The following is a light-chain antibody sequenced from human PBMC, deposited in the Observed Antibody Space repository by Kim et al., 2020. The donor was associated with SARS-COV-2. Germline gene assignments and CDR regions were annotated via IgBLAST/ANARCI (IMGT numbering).Light chain of an antibody. CDR3: QQYNSYPLT. V-gene: IGKV1-5*01. Sequence: DIQMTQSPSTLSASVGDRVTITCRASQSISSRLAWYQQKPEKAPKLLIFDASTLESGVPSGFSGSGSGTDFTLTISSLQPDDFATYYCQQYNSYPLTFGQGTKLGD. CDR1: QSISSR. CDR2: DAS. J-gene: IGKJ2*01.